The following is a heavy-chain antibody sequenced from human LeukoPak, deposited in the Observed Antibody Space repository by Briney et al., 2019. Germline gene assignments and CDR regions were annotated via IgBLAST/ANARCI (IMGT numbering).Heavy chain of an antibody. Sequence: SETLSLTCTVSGGSISSGGYYWSWIRQHPGKGLEWLGYIYYSGSTYYNPSLKSRVTIPVDTSKNQFSLKLSSVTAADTAVYYCARDPVAVEMATITVTDYWGQGTLVTVSS. CDR2: IYYSGST. CDR1: GGSISSGGYY. J-gene: IGHJ4*02. CDR3: ARDPVAVEMATITVTDY. D-gene: IGHD5-24*01. V-gene: IGHV4-31*03.